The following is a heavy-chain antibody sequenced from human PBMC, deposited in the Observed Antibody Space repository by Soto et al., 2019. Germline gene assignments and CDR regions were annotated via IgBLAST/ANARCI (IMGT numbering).Heavy chain of an antibody. J-gene: IGHJ2*01. CDR1: GFTFINYV. CDR3: ARKVLGSTSRPDYWYFDL. CDR2: ISGGGDAP. V-gene: IGHV3-23*01. Sequence: EVQLLESGGGLVQPGGSLRLSCAGSGFTFINYVMNWVRQAPGKGLEWVSTISGGGDAPFFADSVRGRFTISRDNSKNTVTLQMNNLGVDDTAVYFCARKVLGSTSRPDYWYFDLWGRGTRVTVSS. D-gene: IGHD3-10*01.